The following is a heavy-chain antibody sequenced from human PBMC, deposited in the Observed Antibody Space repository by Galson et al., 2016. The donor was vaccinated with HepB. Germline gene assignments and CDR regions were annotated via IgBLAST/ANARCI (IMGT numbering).Heavy chain of an antibody. CDR3: ARGKSLWTTPWNYGLDV. Sequence: SLRLSCAASGFSFSLYDMHWVRQVTGKGLEWVSAIGTAPGDTNYLDSVKGRFTISRGNADNSLYLQMNSLRPGDTAVYYCARGKSLWTTPWNYGLDVWGKGTPVTVSS. CDR2: IGTAPGDT. V-gene: IGHV3-13*01. J-gene: IGHJ6*04. D-gene: IGHD4-17*01. CDR1: GFSFSLYD.